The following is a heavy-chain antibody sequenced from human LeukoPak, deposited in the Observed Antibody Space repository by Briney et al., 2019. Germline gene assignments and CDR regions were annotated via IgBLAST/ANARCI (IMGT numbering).Heavy chain of an antibody. J-gene: IGHJ4*02. CDR3: AKDRTFEEYSFDF. CDR1: GFTFYNHG. D-gene: IGHD3-10*01. CDR2: VRFDGSYQ. Sequence: PGGSLRLSCAPSGFTFYNHGMHWVRQAPDKGREWGTFVRFDGSYQLYTDSVEGRFTISRENSKSTLYLQMTSLRPEDTALYYCAKDRTFEEYSFDFWGRGTLVTVSS. V-gene: IGHV3-30*02.